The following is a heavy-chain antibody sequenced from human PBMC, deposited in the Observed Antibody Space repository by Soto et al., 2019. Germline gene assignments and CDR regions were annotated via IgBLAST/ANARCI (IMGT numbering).Heavy chain of an antibody. J-gene: IGHJ4*02. D-gene: IGHD2-21*02. CDR2: IVVGSGNT. V-gene: IGHV1-58*01. Sequence: ASVKVSCTASGFTFTSSAVQWVRQARGQRLEWIGWIVVGSGNTNYAQKFQERVTITRDMSTSTAYMELSSLRSEDTAVYYCAALPFIYCGGDCYTDYWGQGTLVTVS. CDR1: GFTFTSSA. CDR3: AALPFIYCGGDCYTDY.